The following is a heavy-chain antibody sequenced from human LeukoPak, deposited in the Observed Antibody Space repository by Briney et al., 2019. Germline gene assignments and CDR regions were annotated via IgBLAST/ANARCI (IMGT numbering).Heavy chain of an antibody. V-gene: IGHV3-43*02. D-gene: IGHD6-19*01. CDR1: GFMFHDYA. Sequence: GGSLRLSCAAPGFMFHDYAIHWVRQAPGKGLEWVSLISGDGGSTFYADSVKGRFTISRDNSKNSLYLQMNSLRSDDTALYYCARESESSGWYDYWGQGTLVTVST. CDR2: ISGDGGST. CDR3: ARESESSGWYDY. J-gene: IGHJ4*02.